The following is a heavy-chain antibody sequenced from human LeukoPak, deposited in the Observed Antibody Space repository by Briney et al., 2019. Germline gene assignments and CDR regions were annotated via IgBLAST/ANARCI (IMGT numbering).Heavy chain of an antibody. CDR2: IGDSGGRT. D-gene: IGHD3-22*01. V-gene: IGHV3-23*01. CDR3: AKRGVVIRVILVGFHKEANYFDS. CDR1: GFTRSNYG. J-gene: IGHJ4*02. Sequence: GGSLGLACAFSGFTRSNYGMSWVRQPPGKGLEWVAGIGDSGGRTNYADSVKGRFTISRDNPKNTLYLQMNSLRAEDTAVYFCAKRGVVIRVILVGFHKEANYFDSWGQGALLTVSS.